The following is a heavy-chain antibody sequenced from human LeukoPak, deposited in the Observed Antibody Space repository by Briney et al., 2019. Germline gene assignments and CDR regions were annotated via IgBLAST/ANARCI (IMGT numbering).Heavy chain of an antibody. Sequence: GGSLRLSCAASGFIYSHYGMHWVRQAPGKRLEWVAVIWSDGSNRFYAGSVKGRFTISRDNSQNTLFLQMNSLRAEDTAMYYCARDAQRGFDYSNSLEYWGHGTLVTVSP. CDR3: ARDAQRGFDYSNSLEY. V-gene: IGHV3-33*01. D-gene: IGHD4-11*01. CDR2: IWSDGSNR. CDR1: GFIYSHYG. J-gene: IGHJ4*01.